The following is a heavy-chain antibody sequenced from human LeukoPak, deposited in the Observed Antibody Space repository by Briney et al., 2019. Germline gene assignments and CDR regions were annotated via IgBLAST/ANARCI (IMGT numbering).Heavy chain of an antibody. V-gene: IGHV3-21*01. Sequence: GGSLRLSCAASGFTFSSYSMNWVRQAPGKGLEWVSSISSSSSYIYYADSVKGRFTISRDNAKNSLYLQMNSLRAEDTAVYYCARDPYSGYSPPFFDYWGQGTLVTVSS. CDR3: ARDPYSGYSPPFFDY. CDR2: ISSSSSYI. J-gene: IGHJ4*02. D-gene: IGHD3-22*01. CDR1: GFTFSSYS.